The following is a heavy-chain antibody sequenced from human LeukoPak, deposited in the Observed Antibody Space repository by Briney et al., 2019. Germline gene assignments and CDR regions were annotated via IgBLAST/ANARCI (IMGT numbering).Heavy chain of an antibody. Sequence: GASVTVSFKASGYTFTGYYMHWVRQAPGQGLEWMGRINPNSGGTNYAQKFQGRVTMTRDTSISTAYMELSRLRSDDTAVYYCASYSSGRQFDYWGQGTLVTVSS. J-gene: IGHJ4*02. CDR3: ASYSSGRQFDY. CDR2: INPNSGGT. CDR1: GYTFTGYY. D-gene: IGHD6-19*01. V-gene: IGHV1-2*06.